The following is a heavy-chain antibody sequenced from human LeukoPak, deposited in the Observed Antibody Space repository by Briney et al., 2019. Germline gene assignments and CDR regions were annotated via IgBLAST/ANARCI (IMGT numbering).Heavy chain of an antibody. CDR3: ARTPDQRYYMDV. V-gene: IGHV4-59*12. CDR1: GGSISSYY. CDR2: IYYSEST. Sequence: SVTLTLTCTVSGGSISSYYWSWIRQPPGTGLKWIGYIYYSESTNYNPSLKSRVTISVDTSKNQFSLKLSSVTAADTAVYYCARTPDQRYYMDVWGKGTTVTVSS. D-gene: IGHD2-2*01. J-gene: IGHJ6*03.